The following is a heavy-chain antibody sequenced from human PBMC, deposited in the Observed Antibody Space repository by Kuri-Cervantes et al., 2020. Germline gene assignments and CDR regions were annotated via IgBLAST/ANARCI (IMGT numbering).Heavy chain of an antibody. CDR3: ARDRKSSGRYFVYYYGMDV. CDR2: ISYDGSNK. V-gene: IGHV3-30*03. Sequence: GGSLRLSCAGSGFTFTNYGMHWVRQAPGKGLEWVAVISYDGSNKYYADSVKGRFTISRDNSKNTLYLQMNSPRAEDTAVYYCARDRKSSGRYFVYYYGMDVWGQGTTVTVSS. CDR1: GFTFTNYG. J-gene: IGHJ6*02. D-gene: IGHD6-19*01.